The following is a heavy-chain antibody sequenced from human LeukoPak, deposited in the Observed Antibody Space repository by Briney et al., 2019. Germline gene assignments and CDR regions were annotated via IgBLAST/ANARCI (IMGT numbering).Heavy chain of an antibody. CDR3: AKDGGLWVSAHWGDS. Sequence: GGSLRLSCAASGFTVSSNYMSWVRQAPGKGLEWVSVLYSGGTIYYADSVKGRFTVSRDNSKNTLFLQMNSLRAEDTAVYYCAKDGGLWVSAHWGDSWGRGTLVTVSS. D-gene: IGHD7-27*01. CDR1: GFTVSSNY. CDR2: LYSGGTI. V-gene: IGHV3-53*01. J-gene: IGHJ4*02.